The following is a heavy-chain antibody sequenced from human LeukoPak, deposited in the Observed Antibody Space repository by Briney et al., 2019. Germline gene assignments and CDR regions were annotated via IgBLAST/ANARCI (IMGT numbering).Heavy chain of an antibody. CDR2: IYPGDSDT. CDR1: GYSFTSYW. V-gene: IGHV5-51*01. CDR3: ARRSSVYGSGSGGFDP. D-gene: IGHD3-10*01. J-gene: IGHJ5*02. Sequence: GESLKISCKGSGYSFTSYWIGWVRQMPGKGLEWMGIIYPGDSDTRYSPSFQGQVTISADKSISTAYLQWSSLKASDTAMYYCARRSSVYGSGSGGFDPWGQGTLVTVSS.